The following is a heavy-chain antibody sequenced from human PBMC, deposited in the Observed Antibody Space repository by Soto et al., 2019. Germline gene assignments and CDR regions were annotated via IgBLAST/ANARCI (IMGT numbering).Heavy chain of an antibody. CDR1: GFTFSGYT. J-gene: IGHJ4*02. Sequence: GGSLRLSCAASGFTFSGYTMSWVRQAPGKGLEWVSATSGGGGGIYFADSVKGRFSISRDNSKNTLYLHMHSLRVEDTAVYYCAKPSVATGHFWGRGTLVTVSS. CDR2: TSGGGGGI. V-gene: IGHV3-23*01. CDR3: AKPSVATGHF. D-gene: IGHD5-12*01.